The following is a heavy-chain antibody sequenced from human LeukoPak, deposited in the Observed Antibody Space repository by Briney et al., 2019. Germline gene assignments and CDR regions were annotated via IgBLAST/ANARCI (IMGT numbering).Heavy chain of an antibody. V-gene: IGHV4-30-4*08. CDR3: ARGFAGHNAFDI. D-gene: IGHD3-3*01. J-gene: IGHJ3*02. Sequence: SETLSLTCSVPGDSITSRDYYWGWIRQPPGKGLEWIGYIYYSGSTSYNPSLKSRVTISVDTSKNQFSLRLNAVTAADTAVYYCARGFAGHNAFDIWGQGTMVTVSS. CDR2: IYYSGST. CDR1: GDSITSRDYY.